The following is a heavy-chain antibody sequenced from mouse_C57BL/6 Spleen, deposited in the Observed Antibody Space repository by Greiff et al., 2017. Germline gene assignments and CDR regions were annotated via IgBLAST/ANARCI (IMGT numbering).Heavy chain of an antibody. D-gene: IGHD1-1*01. V-gene: IGHV1-58*01. Sequence: EVQLQQSGAELVRPGSSVKMSCKTSGYTFTSYGINWVKQRPGPGLEWIGYIYIGNGYTEYNEKFKGKATLTSDTSSSTAYMQLSSLTSEDSAIYFCASSPYYYGSSYHFDYWGQGTTLTVSS. CDR1: GYTFTSYG. CDR2: IYIGNGYT. CDR3: ASSPYYYGSSYHFDY. J-gene: IGHJ2*01.